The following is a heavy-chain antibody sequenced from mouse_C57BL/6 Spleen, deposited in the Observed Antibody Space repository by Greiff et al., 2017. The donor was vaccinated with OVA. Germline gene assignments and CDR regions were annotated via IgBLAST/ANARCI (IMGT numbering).Heavy chain of an antibody. CDR3: ARGATRAMDY. Sequence: EVMLVESGGGLVKPGGSLKLSCAASGFTFSDYGMHWVRQAPEKGLEWVAYISSGSSTIYYAYTVKGRFTISRDNAKNTLFLQLTSLMSEDTAMYYCARGATRAMDYWGQGTSVTVSA. V-gene: IGHV5-17*01. D-gene: IGHD1-1*01. CDR1: GFTFSDYG. CDR2: ISSGSSTI. J-gene: IGHJ4*01.